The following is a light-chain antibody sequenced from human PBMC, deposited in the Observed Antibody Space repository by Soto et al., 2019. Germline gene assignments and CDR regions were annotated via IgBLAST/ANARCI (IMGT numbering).Light chain of an antibody. CDR3: QQYNNWWT. J-gene: IGKJ1*01. CDR2: GAS. Sequence: EILMTQSPATLSVSPGERATLSCRASQSVSSNLAWYQQKPGQAPRLLIYGASTRATAIPARFSGSGSGTEFTLTISSLQSEDFAVYYCQQYNNWWTFGQGTKVEIK. V-gene: IGKV3-15*01. CDR1: QSVSSN.